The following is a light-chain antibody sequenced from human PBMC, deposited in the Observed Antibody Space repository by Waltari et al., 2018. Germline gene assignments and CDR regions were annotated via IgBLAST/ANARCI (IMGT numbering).Light chain of an antibody. J-gene: IGKJ1*01. CDR1: QGISKY. V-gene: IGKV3-20*01. CDR3: QHYVRLPVT. Sequence: EIVLTQSPGTLSLSPGERATVSCRASQGISKYLAWYRLKPGQAPRLLIYDASKSTTGIPDRFSASGSGTDFSLTISRLEPEDFAVYYCQHYVRLPVTFGQGTKVEIK. CDR2: DAS.